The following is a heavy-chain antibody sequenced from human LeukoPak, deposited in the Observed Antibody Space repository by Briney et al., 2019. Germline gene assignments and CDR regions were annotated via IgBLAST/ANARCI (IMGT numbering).Heavy chain of an antibody. CDR2: IYYTGIT. J-gene: IGHJ4*02. Sequence: SETLSLTCTVSGDSISSSSYYWGWIRQPPGKGLEWVGSIYYTGITHYNPSLKSRVTISVDTSKNQFSLELSSVTAADTAVYYCARGDSSSWSLFDYWGQGTLVTVSS. CDR1: GDSISSSSYY. CDR3: ARGDSSSWSLFDY. V-gene: IGHV4-39*01. D-gene: IGHD6-13*01.